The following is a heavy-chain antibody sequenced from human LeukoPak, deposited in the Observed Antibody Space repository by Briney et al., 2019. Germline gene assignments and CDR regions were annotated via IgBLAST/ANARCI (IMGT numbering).Heavy chain of an antibody. D-gene: IGHD2-21*01. V-gene: IGHV1-46*01. J-gene: IGHJ4*02. CDR2: INPSGGST. Sequence: GASVKVSCKASGYTFTSYYMHWVRQAPGQGLEWMGIINPSGGSTSYAQKFQGRVTITADKSTSTAYMELSSLRSEDTAVYYCARSYSQPEDPGGYWGQGTLVTVSS. CDR3: ARSYSQPEDPGGY. CDR1: GYTFTSYY.